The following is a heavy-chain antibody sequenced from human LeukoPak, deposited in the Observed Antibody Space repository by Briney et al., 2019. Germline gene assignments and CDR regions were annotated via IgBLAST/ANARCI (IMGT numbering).Heavy chain of an antibody. CDR3: RTYGDYMENFDY. D-gene: IGHD4-17*01. Sequence: PSETLSLTCTVSGGSISSYYWSWIRQPPGKGLEWIGYIYYSGSTNYNPSLKSRVTISVDTSKNQFSLKLSSVTAADTAVYYCRTYGDYMENFDYWGQGTLVTVSS. J-gene: IGHJ4*02. V-gene: IGHV4-59*01. CDR2: IYYSGST. CDR1: GGSISSYY.